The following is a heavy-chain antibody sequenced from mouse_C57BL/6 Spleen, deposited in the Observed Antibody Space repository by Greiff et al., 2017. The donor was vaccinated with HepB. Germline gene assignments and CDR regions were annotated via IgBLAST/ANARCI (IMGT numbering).Heavy chain of an antibody. CDR2: IHPNSGST. Sequence: QVQLQQPGAELVKPGASVKLSCKASGYTFTSYWMHWVKQRPGQGLEWIGMIHPNSGSTNYNEKFKSKATLTVDKSSSTAYMQLSSLTSEDSAVYYCAREGDYYGSSRDYWGQGTTLTVSS. V-gene: IGHV1-64*01. D-gene: IGHD1-1*01. J-gene: IGHJ2*01. CDR1: GYTFTSYW. CDR3: AREGDYYGSSRDY.